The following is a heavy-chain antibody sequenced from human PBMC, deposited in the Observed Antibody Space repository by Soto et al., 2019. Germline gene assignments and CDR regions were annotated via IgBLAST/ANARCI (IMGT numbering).Heavy chain of an antibody. CDR2: IIPMYGPA. D-gene: IGHD3-10*01. CDR3: ARVTSMVRGVIDNWFDP. CDR1: GYTFTSYA. J-gene: IGHJ5*02. Sequence: SVKVSCKASGYTFTSYAIHWVRQAPGQGLEWMGGIIPMYGPAKYAQRFQGRVTITADESTTTVYMELTSLTSQDTAVYYCARVTSMVRGVIDNWFDPWGHGTLVTVSS. V-gene: IGHV1-69*13.